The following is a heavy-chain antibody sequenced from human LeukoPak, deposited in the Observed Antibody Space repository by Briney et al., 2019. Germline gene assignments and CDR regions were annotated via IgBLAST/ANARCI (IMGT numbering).Heavy chain of an antibody. CDR1: GAAFSILA. CDR2: IGGDGATT. D-gene: IGHD5-18*01. V-gene: IGHV3-64*02. J-gene: IGHJ4*02. Sequence: PGGSLRLSCAVSGAAFSILAMHWVRQCPGKGLEFVSAIGGDGATTHYADSVRGRFTISRDNSKNTVHLQMGSLRPEDMVVYYCATGYNYYYDYWGQGTLVSVSS. CDR3: ATGYNYYYDY.